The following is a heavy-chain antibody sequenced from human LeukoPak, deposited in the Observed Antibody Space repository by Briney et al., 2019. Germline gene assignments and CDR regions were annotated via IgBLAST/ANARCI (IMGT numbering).Heavy chain of an antibody. D-gene: IGHD3-22*01. CDR2: INPSGGST. V-gene: IGHV1-46*01. CDR3: ARSYDSSGSNSDFDY. J-gene: IGHJ4*02. Sequence: ASVTVSCKASGYTFTIYYMHWVRQAPGQGLEWMGIINPSGGSTSYAQKFQGRVTMTRDTSTSTVYMELSSLRSEDTAVYYCARSYDSSGSNSDFDYWGQGTLVTVSS. CDR1: GYTFTIYY.